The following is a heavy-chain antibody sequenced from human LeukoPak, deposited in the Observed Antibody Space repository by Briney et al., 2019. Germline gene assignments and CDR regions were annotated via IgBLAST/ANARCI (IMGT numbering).Heavy chain of an antibody. CDR2: MHNGVHT. J-gene: IGHJ4*02. V-gene: IGHV4-59*01. CDR3: AATIKRDYGDTNLDY. CDR1: GDSINSYV. Sequence: PSETLSLTCTVPGDSINSYVWSWIRQPPGKGLEWIGYMHNGVHTNYNPSLKSRVTISGDTSKNQLSLKLTSVTPADTAVYYCAATIKRDYGDTNLDYWGQGTLVTVSS. D-gene: IGHD4/OR15-4a*01.